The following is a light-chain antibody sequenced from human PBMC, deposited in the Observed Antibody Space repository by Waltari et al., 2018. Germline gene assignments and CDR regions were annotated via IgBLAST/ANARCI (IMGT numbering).Light chain of an antibody. CDR2: KDN. CDR3: AAWDDSLSRLV. Sequence: QSVLTQPPSPSGTPGQRVTISCSGSSSNIGTNFVSWYQQLPGTAPKLLIFKDNQRPSGVPDRFSDSRSGTSASLAISGLRSEDEADYYCAAWDDSLSRLVFGGGTKLTVL. CDR1: SSNIGTNF. J-gene: IGLJ3*02. V-gene: IGLV1-47*01.